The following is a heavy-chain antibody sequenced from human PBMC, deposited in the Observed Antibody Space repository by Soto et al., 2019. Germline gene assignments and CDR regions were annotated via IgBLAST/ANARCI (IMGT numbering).Heavy chain of an antibody. V-gene: IGHV1-46*01. D-gene: IGHD3-3*01. CDR2: INPSGDST. CDR1: GYTFTSYY. J-gene: IGHJ6*02. Sequence: GASVKVSCKASGYTFTSYYMHWVRQAPGQGLEWMGIINPSGDSTSYAQKFQGRVTMTTDTSTSTAYMELRSLRSDDTAVYYCALRPALKGDFWSGYPYYYYGMDVWGQGTTVTVSS. CDR3: ALRPALKGDFWSGYPYYYYGMDV.